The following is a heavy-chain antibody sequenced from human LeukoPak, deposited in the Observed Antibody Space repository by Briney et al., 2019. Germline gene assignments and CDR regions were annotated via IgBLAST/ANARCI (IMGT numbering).Heavy chain of an antibody. CDR2: INPNSGGT. V-gene: IGHV1-2*02. CDR3: ARGVSRVVPPANDDY. Sequence: GASVKVSCKASGYTFTGYYMHWVRQAPGQGLEWMGWINPNSGGTNYAQKFQGRVTMTRDTSISTAYMELSRLRSDDTAVYYCARGVSRVVPPANDDYWGQGTLVTVSS. D-gene: IGHD2-2*01. J-gene: IGHJ4*02. CDR1: GYTFTGYY.